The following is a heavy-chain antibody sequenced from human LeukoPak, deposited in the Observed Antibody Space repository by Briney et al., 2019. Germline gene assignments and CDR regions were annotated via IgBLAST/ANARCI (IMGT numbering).Heavy chain of an antibody. CDR2: LSGSCCVT. V-gene: IGHV3-23*01. CDR1: GFTFSTYA. Sequence: GGSLRLSCAASGFTFSTYAMSWVRQAPGKALEWVSVLSGSCCVTYYADSVKGRFTISRDNSKKILYMQMNSLRAEDTAIYYCAKDSPHCSSISCYFENWGQGNLVTVSS. CDR3: AKDSPHCSSISCYFEN. J-gene: IGHJ4*02. D-gene: IGHD2-2*01.